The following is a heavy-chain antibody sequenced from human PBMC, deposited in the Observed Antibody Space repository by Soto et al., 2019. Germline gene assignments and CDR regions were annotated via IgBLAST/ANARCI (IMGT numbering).Heavy chain of an antibody. J-gene: IGHJ3*02. Sequence: ASVQVSCKVSGCTLTELSMHWVRQAPGKGLEWMGGFDPEDGETIYAQKFQGRVTMTEDTSTDTAYMELSSLRSEDTAVYYCATGSLRGFWSGIPRAFDIWGQGTMVTVSS. CDR1: GCTLTELS. CDR3: ATGSLRGFWSGIPRAFDI. CDR2: FDPEDGET. V-gene: IGHV1-24*01. D-gene: IGHD3-3*01.